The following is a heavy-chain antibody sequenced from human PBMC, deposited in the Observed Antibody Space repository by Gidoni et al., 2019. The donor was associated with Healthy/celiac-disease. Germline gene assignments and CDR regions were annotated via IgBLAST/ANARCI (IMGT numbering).Heavy chain of an antibody. CDR2: LSSNGGST. D-gene: IGHD6-13*01. V-gene: IGHV3-64*01. Sequence: EVQLVESGGGLVQPGGSLRLSCAASGFTFSRYAMHWVRQAPGKGLEYVSALSSNGGSTYYANSVKGRFTISRDNSKNTLYLQMGSLRAEDMAVYYCAREGYSSSWYDGFGSYYYYGMDVWGQGTTVTVSS. J-gene: IGHJ6*02. CDR3: AREGYSSSWYDGFGSYYYYGMDV. CDR1: GFTFSRYA.